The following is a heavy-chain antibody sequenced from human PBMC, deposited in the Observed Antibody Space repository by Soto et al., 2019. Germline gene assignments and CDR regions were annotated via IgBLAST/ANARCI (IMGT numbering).Heavy chain of an antibody. Sequence: QVQLVQSGAEVKKPGSSVKVSCKASGGTFSSYAISWVRQAPGQGLEWMGGIIPIFGTANYAQKFKGRVTITADESTSTAYMELSSLRSEDTAVYYCARDRDIVVVPAAIKANWFDPWGQGTLVTVSS. D-gene: IGHD2-2*02. CDR1: GGTFSSYA. CDR3: ARDRDIVVVPAAIKANWFDP. CDR2: IIPIFGTA. J-gene: IGHJ5*02. V-gene: IGHV1-69*01.